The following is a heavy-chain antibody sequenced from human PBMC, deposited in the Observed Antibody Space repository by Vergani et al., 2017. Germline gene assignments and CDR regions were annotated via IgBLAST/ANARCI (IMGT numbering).Heavy chain of an antibody. CDR1: GYTLLNHG. J-gene: IGHJ5*02. CDR3: ARDRCSSTSCGGWFDP. V-gene: IGHV1-18*01. Sequence: QVQLVQSGGEMKKPGASVKLSCRASGYTLLNHGLSWVRQAPGQGLEWMGWISAYNGHTHYAQKLQGRVTMTTDTSTSTAYMELRSLRSDDTAVYYCARDRCSSTSCGGWFDPWGQGTLVTVSS. CDR2: ISAYNGHT. D-gene: IGHD2-2*01.